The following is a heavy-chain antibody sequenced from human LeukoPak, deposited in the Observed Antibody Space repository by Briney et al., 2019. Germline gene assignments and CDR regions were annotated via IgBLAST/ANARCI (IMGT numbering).Heavy chain of an antibody. V-gene: IGHV3-11*04. CDR1: GLTFRDSY. CDR3: ARETWGQISA. Sequence: GGSLRLSCAASGLTFRDSYMSWIRQAPGKGLEWISYISPDNRTIYYADSVKGRFTISRDNAQNSLYLQVHSLRAEDTAVYYCARETWGQISAWGQGTLVTVSS. CDR2: ISPDNRTI. D-gene: IGHD3-16*01. J-gene: IGHJ5*02.